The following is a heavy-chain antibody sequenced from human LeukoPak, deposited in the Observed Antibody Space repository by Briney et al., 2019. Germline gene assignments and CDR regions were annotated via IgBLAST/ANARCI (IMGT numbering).Heavy chain of an antibody. CDR3: AIAPLAFASGCHFDY. CDR2: IYSGGST. V-gene: IGHV3-53*01. D-gene: IGHD1-26*01. CDR1: GFTVSSKY. J-gene: IGHJ4*02. Sequence: GGSLRLSCAASGFTVSSKYMSCVRQAPGKGLEWVSVIYSGGSTYYADSVKGRFTISRDNSKNTLYLQMNSLRAEDTAVYYCAIAPLAFASGCHFDYWGQGTLVTVSS.